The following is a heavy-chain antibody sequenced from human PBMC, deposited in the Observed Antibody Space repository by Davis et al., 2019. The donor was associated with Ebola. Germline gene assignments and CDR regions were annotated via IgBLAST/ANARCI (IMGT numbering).Heavy chain of an antibody. CDR2: INHSGST. CDR1: GGSISGYY. CDR3: PAAIDYYGMDV. J-gene: IGHJ6*02. Sequence: MPSETLSLTCTVSGGSISGYYWSWIRQPPGKGLEWIGEINHSGSTNYNPSLKSRVTISVDTSKNQFSLKLSSVTAADTALEVVPAAIDYYGMDVWGQGTTVTVSS. D-gene: IGHD2-2*01. V-gene: IGHV4-34*01.